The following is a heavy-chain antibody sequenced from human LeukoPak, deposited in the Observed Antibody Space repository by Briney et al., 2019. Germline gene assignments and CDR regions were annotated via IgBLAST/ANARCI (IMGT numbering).Heavy chain of an antibody. D-gene: IGHD6-19*01. J-gene: IGHJ4*02. V-gene: IGHV3-23*01. CDR3: GISRSVAGTWRGPYDY. CDR1: GYTFSSYG. CDR2: ISGSGGST. Sequence: GGSLRLSCAASGYTFSSYGMSWVRQAPGKGLEWVSAISGSGGSTYYADSVKGRFTISRDNSKNTLYLQMNSLRAEDTAVYYCGISRSVAGTWRGPYDYWGQGTLVTVSS.